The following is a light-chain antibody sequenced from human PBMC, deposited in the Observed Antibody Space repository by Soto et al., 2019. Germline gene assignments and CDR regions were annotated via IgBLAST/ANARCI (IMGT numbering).Light chain of an antibody. CDR1: SSNIGAGYE. V-gene: IGLV1-40*01. CDR3: QSYDSSLSALYV. Sequence: QSVLTQPPSVSGAPGQRVTISCTGSSSNIGAGYEVHWYQQLPGTAPKLLIYGNSNRPSGVPDRFSGSKSGTSASLAITGLQAEDEADYYCQSYDSSLSALYVFGTGTKVT. J-gene: IGLJ1*01. CDR2: GNS.